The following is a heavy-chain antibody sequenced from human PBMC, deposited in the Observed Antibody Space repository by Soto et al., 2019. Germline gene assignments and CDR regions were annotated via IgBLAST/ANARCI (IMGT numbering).Heavy chain of an antibody. D-gene: IGHD5-18*01. V-gene: IGHV3-9*01. CDR2: ISWNSGSI. CDR1: GFTFDDYA. Sequence: EVQLVESGGGLVQPGRSLRLSCAASGFTFDDYAMHWVRQAPGKGLEWVSGISWNSGSIGYADSVKGRFTISRDNAKNSLYLQMNSLSAEDTALYYCAKMDTATYYFDYWGQGTLVTVSS. CDR3: AKMDTATYYFDY. J-gene: IGHJ4*02.